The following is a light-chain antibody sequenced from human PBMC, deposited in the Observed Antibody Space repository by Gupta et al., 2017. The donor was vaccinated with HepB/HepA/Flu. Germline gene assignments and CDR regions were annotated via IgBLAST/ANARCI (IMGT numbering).Light chain of an antibody. Sequence: EIVLTQSPATLSLSPGERATLSCRASQSVSSYLAWYQQKPGQAPRLLIYDASNRDTGIPARFSGSGYGTDFPLTISSREPEDFAVYYCQQRSNWPQITFGRGTKVDIK. CDR2: DAS. J-gene: IGKJ4*01. CDR1: QSVSSY. V-gene: IGKV3-11*01. CDR3: QQRSNWPQIT.